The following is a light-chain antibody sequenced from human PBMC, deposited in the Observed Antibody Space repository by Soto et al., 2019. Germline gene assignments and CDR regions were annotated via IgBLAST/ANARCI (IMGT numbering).Light chain of an antibody. Sequence: EIVLTQSPGTLSLSPGERATISCRASQSVSSINLAWFQQEPGQAPRLLIYGASTRATGIPDRFSGSGSGTDFTLPISRLEPEDFAVYYCQQYGSPRYTFGQGTKLEIK. CDR1: QSVSSIN. J-gene: IGKJ2*01. V-gene: IGKV3-20*01. CDR3: QQYGSPRYT. CDR2: GAS.